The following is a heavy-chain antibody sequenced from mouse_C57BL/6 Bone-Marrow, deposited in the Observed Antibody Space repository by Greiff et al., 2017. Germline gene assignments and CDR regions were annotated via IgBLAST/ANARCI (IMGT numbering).Heavy chain of an antibody. CDR1: GYTFTSYW. D-gene: IGHD2-4*01. V-gene: IGHV1-64*01. J-gene: IGHJ3*01. CDR2: IHPNSGST. CDR3: ARSKDYDWFAY. Sequence: VQLQQSGAELVKPGASVKLSCKASGYTFTSYWMHWVKQRPGQGLEWIGMIHPNSGSTNYNEKFKSKATLTVDKSSSTAYMQLSSLTSEDSAVYYCARSKDYDWFAYWGQGTLVTVSA.